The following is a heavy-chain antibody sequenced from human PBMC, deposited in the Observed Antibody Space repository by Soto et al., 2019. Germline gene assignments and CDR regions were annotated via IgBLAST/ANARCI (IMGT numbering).Heavy chain of an antibody. J-gene: IGHJ3*02. D-gene: IGHD6-13*01. CDR2: ISGSGGST. Sequence: EVQLLESGGGLVQPGGSLRLSCAASGFTFSSYAMSWVRQAPGKGLEWVSAISGSGGSTYYADSVKGRFTISRDNSKNTLYLQMNSLRAEDTAVYYGLYSSSWNEDAFDIWGQGTMVTVSS. CDR1: GFTFSSYA. V-gene: IGHV3-23*01. CDR3: LYSSSWNEDAFDI.